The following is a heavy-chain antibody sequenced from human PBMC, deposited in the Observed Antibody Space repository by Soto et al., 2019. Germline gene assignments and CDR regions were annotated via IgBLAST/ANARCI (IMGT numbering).Heavy chain of an antibody. Sequence: SETLALTCTVSGGSISSYYLSWIRQPPGKGLEWIGYIYYSGSTNYNPSLKSRVTISVDTSKNQFSLKLSSVTAADTAVYYCARYCTNGVCPNHDAFDIWGLGTMVTISS. V-gene: IGHV4-59*01. CDR3: ARYCTNGVCPNHDAFDI. D-gene: IGHD2-8*01. CDR2: IYYSGST. CDR1: GGSISSYY. J-gene: IGHJ3*02.